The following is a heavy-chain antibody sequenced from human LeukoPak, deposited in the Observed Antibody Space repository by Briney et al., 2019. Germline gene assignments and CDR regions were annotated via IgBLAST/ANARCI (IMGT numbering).Heavy chain of an antibody. CDR1: GFTFSSYA. J-gene: IGHJ4*02. CDR3: AKGRPRYYYDSPTFDY. Sequence: GRSLRLSCAASGFTFSSYAMHWVRQAPGKGLEWVAVISYDGSNKYYADSVKGRFTISRDNSKNTLYLQMNSLRAEDTAVYYCAKGRPRYYYDSPTFDYWGQGTLVTVSS. D-gene: IGHD3-22*01. V-gene: IGHV3-30*18. CDR2: ISYDGSNK.